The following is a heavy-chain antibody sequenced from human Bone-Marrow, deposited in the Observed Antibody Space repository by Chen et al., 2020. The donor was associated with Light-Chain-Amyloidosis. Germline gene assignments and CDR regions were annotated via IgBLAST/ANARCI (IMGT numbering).Heavy chain of an antibody. D-gene: IGHD3-10*01. J-gene: IGHJ6*02. Sequence: EVQVVESGGGLVQPGGSLRLSCAASGFTFSSYAMSWVRQAPGKGLEWCSSISGSGGNTYYADSVKGRFTLSRDNPKNTLSLQMNSLRAEDTAVYYCAKFLDRGSWYYYYGMDVWGQGTTVTVSS. CDR1: GFTFSSYA. CDR3: AKFLDRGSWYYYYGMDV. CDR2: ISGSGGNT. V-gene: IGHV3-23*04.